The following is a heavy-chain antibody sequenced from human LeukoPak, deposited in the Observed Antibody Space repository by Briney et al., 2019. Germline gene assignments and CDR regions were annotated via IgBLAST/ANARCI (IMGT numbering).Heavy chain of an antibody. CDR2: IYHSGST. CDR3: ARESGSGYDLDY. V-gene: IGHV4-4*02. Sequence: SETLSLTCAVSDVSINSRNWWSWVRQPPGKGLEWIGEIYHSGSTNYNPSLKSRVTISVDTSKNQFSLKLSSVTAADTAVYYCARESGSGYDLDYWGQGTLVTVSS. D-gene: IGHD5-12*01. CDR1: DVSINSRNW. J-gene: IGHJ4*02.